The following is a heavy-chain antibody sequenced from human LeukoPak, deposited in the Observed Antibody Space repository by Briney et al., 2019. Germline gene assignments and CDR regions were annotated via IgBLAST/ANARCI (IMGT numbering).Heavy chain of an antibody. CDR3: ARQSPTGSGWRREGFDY. J-gene: IGHJ4*02. CDR2: IKQDGSEK. Sequence: PGGSLRLSCAASGFTFSSYWMSWVRQAPGKGLEWVANIKQDGSEKYYVDSVKGRFTISRDNAKNSLYLQMNSLRAEDTAVYYCARQSPTGSGWRREGFDYWGQGTLVTVSS. V-gene: IGHV3-7*01. D-gene: IGHD6-19*01. CDR1: GFTFSSYW.